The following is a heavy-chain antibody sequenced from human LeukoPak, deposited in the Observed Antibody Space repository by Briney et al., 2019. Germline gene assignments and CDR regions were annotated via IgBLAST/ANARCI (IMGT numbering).Heavy chain of an antibody. D-gene: IGHD3-10*01. CDR2: IGTAGDT. CDR3: AREGRFYGSGSYSYYYYYYGMDV. J-gene: IGHJ6*02. Sequence: PGGSLRLSCAASGFTFSSYDVHWVRQATGKGLEWVSAIGTAGDTYYPGSVKGRFTISRENAKNSLYLQMNSLRAGDTAVYYCAREGRFYGSGSYSYYYYYYGMDVWGQGTTVTVSS. CDR1: GFTFSSYD. V-gene: IGHV3-13*04.